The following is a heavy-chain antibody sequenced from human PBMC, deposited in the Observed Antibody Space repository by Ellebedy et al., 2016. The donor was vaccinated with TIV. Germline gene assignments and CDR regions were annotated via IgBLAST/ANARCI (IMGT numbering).Heavy chain of an antibody. J-gene: IGHJ5*02. D-gene: IGHD6-19*01. CDR2: IYSGGAA. CDR3: ARNRDANGWYVDL. Sequence: GESLKISCAAPGFTFSTYGMHWVRQAPGKGPEWVSTIYSGGAAYYGDSVKGRFTVSRDNSKNTVYLQMNSLRVEDTAVYFCARNRDANGWYVDLWGQGTLVTVSS. V-gene: IGHV3-NL1*01. CDR1: GFTFSTYG.